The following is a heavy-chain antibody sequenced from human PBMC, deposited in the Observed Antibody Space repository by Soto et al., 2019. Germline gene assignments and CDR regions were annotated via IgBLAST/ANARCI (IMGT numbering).Heavy chain of an antibody. CDR1: GFIFSRHG. CDR2: IWYDGSKK. V-gene: IGHV3-33*01. D-gene: IGHD5-18*01. CDR3: ARDLSYGSLDFDY. J-gene: IGHJ4*02. Sequence: GGSLRLSCAPSGFIFSRHGMHWVRQAPGKGLEWVALIWYDGSKKNYADSVKGRFTISRDNSKNTLYLQMDSLRADDTAVYYCARDLSYGSLDFDYWGQGAPVTVSS.